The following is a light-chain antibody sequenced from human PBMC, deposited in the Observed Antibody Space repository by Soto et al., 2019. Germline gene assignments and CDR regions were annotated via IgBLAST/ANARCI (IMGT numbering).Light chain of an antibody. CDR1: RSISNY. J-gene: IGKJ4*01. V-gene: IGKV1-5*03. Sequence: DIQMTQSPSTLSASVGDRVTITCRASRSISNYLAWYQQKPGKAPKLLIYKASTLETGVPSRFSGSGSGTEFTLTISSLQPDDFATYCCQQYNSNPLTFGGGTKVEIK. CDR3: QQYNSNPLT. CDR2: KAS.